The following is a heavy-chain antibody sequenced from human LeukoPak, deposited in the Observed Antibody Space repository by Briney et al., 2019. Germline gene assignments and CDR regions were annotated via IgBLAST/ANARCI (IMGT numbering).Heavy chain of an antibody. CDR3: ARDRVSWHYFDY. CDR2: ISTSGSS. V-gene: IGHV4-4*07. CDR1: GGSISPYY. J-gene: IGHJ4*02. D-gene: IGHD5/OR15-5a*01. Sequence: PSKTLSLTCTVSGGSISPYYWSFIRQPAGKGLEWIGRISTSGSSKYNPSLESRATMSVDTSKNQFSLKVTSVTAADTAMYYCARDRVSWHYFDYWGQGTLLTVSS.